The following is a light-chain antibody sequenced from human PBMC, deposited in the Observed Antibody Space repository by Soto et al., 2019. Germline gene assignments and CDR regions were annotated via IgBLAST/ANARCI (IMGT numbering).Light chain of an antibody. J-gene: IGKJ4*01. CDR2: GAS. V-gene: IGKV3-15*01. CDR1: LSVNSN. CDR3: QQYNNWPPLT. Sequence: IVLTQSPGTLSVSPGERATLSCRASLSVNSNLAWYQQKPGQAPRLLIYGASTRATGIPARFSGSGSGTEFTLTISSLQSEDFALYYCQQYNNWPPLTFGGGTKVEIK.